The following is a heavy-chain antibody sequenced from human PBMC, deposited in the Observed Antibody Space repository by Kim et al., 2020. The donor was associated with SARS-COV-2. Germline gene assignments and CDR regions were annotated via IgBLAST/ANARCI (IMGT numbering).Heavy chain of an antibody. Sequence: GGSLRLSCAASGFTFSDYYMSWIRQAPGKGLEWVSYISSSGSTIYYADSVKGRFTISRDNAKNSLYLQMNSLRAEDTAVYYCARDGSPLVAPYYYYGMDVWGQGTTVTVSS. CDR1: GFTFSDYY. CDR2: ISSSGSTI. V-gene: IGHV3-11*01. J-gene: IGHJ6*02. D-gene: IGHD5-12*01. CDR3: ARDGSPLVAPYYYYGMDV.